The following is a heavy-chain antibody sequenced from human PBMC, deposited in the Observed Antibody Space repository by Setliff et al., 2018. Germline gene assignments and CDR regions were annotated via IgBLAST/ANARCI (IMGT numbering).Heavy chain of an antibody. J-gene: IGHJ6*03. CDR2: IYHDGPSV. V-gene: IGHV4-4*02. D-gene: IGHD3-3*01. CDR1: GVSINSLNW. Sequence: PSETLSLTCAVSGVSINSLNWWTWVRQSPGKGLEWIGYIYHDGPSVHYNPSLKSRVTISLDTSKNQFSLKLSSVTAADTAVYYCVRMSGFLYMDVWGKGTTVTVSS. CDR3: VRMSGFLYMDV.